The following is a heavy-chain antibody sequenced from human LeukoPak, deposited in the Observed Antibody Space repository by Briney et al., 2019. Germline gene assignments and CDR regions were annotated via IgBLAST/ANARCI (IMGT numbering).Heavy chain of an antibody. Sequence: GGSLRLSCAASGFTFTSYAMSWVRQAPGKGLVWVSRIKGDGSVTVYADSVKGRFTISRDNAQNTLYLQMNSLRVEDTAVYYCARSDWFDPWGQGTLVTVSS. CDR2: IKGDGSVT. D-gene: IGHD3-3*01. V-gene: IGHV3-74*01. CDR1: GFTFTSYA. J-gene: IGHJ5*02. CDR3: ARSDWFDP.